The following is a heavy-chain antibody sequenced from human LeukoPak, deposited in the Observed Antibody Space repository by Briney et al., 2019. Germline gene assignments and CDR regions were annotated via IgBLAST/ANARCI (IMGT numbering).Heavy chain of an antibody. CDR2: IRYDGSKK. V-gene: IGHV3-30*02. CDR1: GSTFSSHG. Sequence: GGSLRVSCAASGSTFSSHGMHWVRQAPGKGLDWVAFIRYDGSKKFYADSVKGRFTISRDNSKNTLDLQMNSLRTDDTAVYYCAKVDDYYGSGSYLADSWGQGTLVTVSS. J-gene: IGHJ4*02. D-gene: IGHD3-10*01. CDR3: AKVDDYYGSGSYLADS.